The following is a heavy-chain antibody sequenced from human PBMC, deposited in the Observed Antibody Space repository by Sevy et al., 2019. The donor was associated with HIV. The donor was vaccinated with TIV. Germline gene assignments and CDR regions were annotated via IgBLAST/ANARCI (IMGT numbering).Heavy chain of an antibody. CDR3: ARVVDFWSGYLDY. Sequence: SETLSLTCTVSGDSISSSTYHWGWIRQSPGKGLEWSGNIYYSGNTNYNPSLTSRATISVDTSKNQFSRNLTSVTAADTAVYYCARVVDFWSGYLDYWGQGTLVTVSS. CDR1: GDSISSSTYH. D-gene: IGHD3-3*01. J-gene: IGHJ4*01. V-gene: IGHV4-39*01. CDR2: IYYSGNT.